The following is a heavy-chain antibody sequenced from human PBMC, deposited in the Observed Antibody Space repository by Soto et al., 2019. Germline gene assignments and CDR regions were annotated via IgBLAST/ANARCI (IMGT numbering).Heavy chain of an antibody. CDR3: ARVPGGVGSADDAVDI. Sequence: QVQLQESGPGLVKPSGTLSLTCAVSGGSVSSSNWWSWVRQSPGTGLEWMGEIYHSGSAHYNPSHKSRATRSLDKSKNQFSLRLTAVTAADTAVYYCARVPGGVGSADDAVDIWGPGTRVIVSS. CDR1: GGSVSSSNW. D-gene: IGHD2-21*02. CDR2: IYHSGSA. J-gene: IGHJ3*02. V-gene: IGHV4-4*02.